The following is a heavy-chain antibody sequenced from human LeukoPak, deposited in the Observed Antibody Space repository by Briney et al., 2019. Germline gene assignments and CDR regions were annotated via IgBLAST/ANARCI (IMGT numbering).Heavy chain of an antibody. J-gene: IGHJ4*02. D-gene: IGHD5-12*01. V-gene: IGHV3-23*01. CDR1: GFTFSSYA. Sequence: GGSLRLSCAASGFTFSSYAMSWVRQAPGKGLEWVSAISGSGGSTYYADSVKGRFTISRDNAKNSLYLQMNSLRAEDTAVYYCARAGSHRNSSYDYWGQGTLVTVSS. CDR3: ARAGSHRNSSYDY. CDR2: ISGSGGST.